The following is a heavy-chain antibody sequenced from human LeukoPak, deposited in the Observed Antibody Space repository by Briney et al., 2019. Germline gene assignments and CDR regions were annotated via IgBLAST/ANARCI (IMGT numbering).Heavy chain of an antibody. CDR2: IWYDGSNK. CDR1: GFTFSSYG. D-gene: IGHD2-8*01. CDR3: AREGVLDAFDI. J-gene: IGHJ3*02. V-gene: IGHV3-33*01. Sequence: GGSLRLSCAASGFTFSSYGMHWVRQAPGKGLEWVAVIWYDGSNKYYADSVKGRFTISRDNSKNTLYLQMNSLRAEDTAVYYCAREGVLDAFDIWGQGTMVTVSS.